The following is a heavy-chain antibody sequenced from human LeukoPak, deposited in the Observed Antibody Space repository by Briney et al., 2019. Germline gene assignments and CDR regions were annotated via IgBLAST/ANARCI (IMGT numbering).Heavy chain of an antibody. J-gene: IGHJ4*02. CDR1: GYTFTSYG. CDR2: INPNSGGT. V-gene: IGHV1-2*02. Sequence: GASVKVSCKASGYTFTSYGISWVRQAPGQGLEWMGWINPNSGGTNYAQKFQGRVTMTRDTSISTAYMELSRLRSDDTAVYYCARVMVRGVMVDYWGQGTLVTVSS. CDR3: ARVMVRGVMVDY. D-gene: IGHD3-10*01.